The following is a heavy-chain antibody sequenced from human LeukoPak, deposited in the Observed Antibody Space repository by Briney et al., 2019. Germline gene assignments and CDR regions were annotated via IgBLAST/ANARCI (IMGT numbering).Heavy chain of an antibody. CDR1: GFTFSSYS. V-gene: IGHV3-21*01. CDR3: ARSRRNIVVVPAPDY. CDR2: ISSSSSYI. Sequence: GGSLRLSCAASGFTFSSYSMNWVRQAPGEGLEWVSSISSSSSYIYYADSVKGRFTISRDNAKNSLYLQMNSLRAEDTAVYYCARSRRNIVVVPAPDYWGQGTLVTVSS. J-gene: IGHJ4*02. D-gene: IGHD2-2*01.